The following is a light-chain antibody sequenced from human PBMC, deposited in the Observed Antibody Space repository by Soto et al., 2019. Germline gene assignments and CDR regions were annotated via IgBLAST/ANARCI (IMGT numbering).Light chain of an antibody. V-gene: IGKV1-33*01. CDR1: QDISNY. Sequence: DIQMTQSPSSLSASVGDRVTITCQASQDISNYLNWYQQKPGKAPKLLIYDASNLETGVPSRFSGSGSGTDFTFTISSLQPEDIATYYCQHYDNLPLTFCQGTRLEIK. CDR2: DAS. J-gene: IGKJ5*01. CDR3: QHYDNLPLT.